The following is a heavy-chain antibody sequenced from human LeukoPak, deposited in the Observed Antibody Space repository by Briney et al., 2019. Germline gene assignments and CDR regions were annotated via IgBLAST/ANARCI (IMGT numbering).Heavy chain of an antibody. J-gene: IGHJ4*02. Sequence: GGSLRLSCAASGFTFSNYWMSWVRQAPGKGLEWVANMKGDGSEKHYVDSMKGRFTISRDNAKKSLYLQMNSLRAEDTAVYYCVRVYYYDSSGPLFDYWGQGTLVTVSS. CDR2: MKGDGSEK. CDR1: GFTFSNYW. D-gene: IGHD3-22*01. CDR3: VRVYYYDSSGPLFDY. V-gene: IGHV3-7*01.